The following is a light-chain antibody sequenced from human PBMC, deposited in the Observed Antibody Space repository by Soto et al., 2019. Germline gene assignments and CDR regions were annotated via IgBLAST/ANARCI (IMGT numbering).Light chain of an antibody. J-gene: IGKJ4*01. CDR3: QQYGSSPVT. V-gene: IGKV3-20*01. CDR2: GAS. CDR1: QSVSSSY. Sequence: EIVLTQSPGNLSLSPGERATLSCRASQSVSSSYLAWYQQKPGQAPRLLIYGASSRATGIPDRFSGSGSGTDFTLTISRLEPEDFAVYDCQQYGSSPVTFGGGTKVEIK.